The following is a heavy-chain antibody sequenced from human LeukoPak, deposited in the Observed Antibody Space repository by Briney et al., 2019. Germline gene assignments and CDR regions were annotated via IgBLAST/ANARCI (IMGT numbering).Heavy chain of an antibody. J-gene: IGHJ5*02. CDR2: IYPGDSEI. CDR3: ALRGGGSSWSWFDP. CDR1: GYSFTNYG. Sequence: GESLKISCKGSGYSFTNYGVGWVRQVPGKGLEWMGIIYPGDSEIRYSPSFQGQVTISADKSISTAYLQWSSLKASDTAMYYCALRGGGSSWSWFDPWGQGTLVIVSS. V-gene: IGHV5-51*01. D-gene: IGHD6-6*01.